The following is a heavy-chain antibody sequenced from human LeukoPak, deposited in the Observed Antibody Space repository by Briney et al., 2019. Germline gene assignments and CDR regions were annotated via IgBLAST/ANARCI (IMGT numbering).Heavy chain of an antibody. J-gene: IGHJ4*02. D-gene: IGHD3-22*01. CDR3: ARWFYYDSSGYYSPL. CDR1: GDSVSSGSYY. CDR2: IHYSGTS. Sequence: SETLSLTCTVSGDSVSSGSYYWSWIRRPPGKGLEWIGYIHYSGTSNYNPSFKSRVIISVDTSKNQLSLKLTSVAAADTAVYYCARWFYYDSSGYYSPLWGQGTLVTVSS. V-gene: IGHV4-61*01.